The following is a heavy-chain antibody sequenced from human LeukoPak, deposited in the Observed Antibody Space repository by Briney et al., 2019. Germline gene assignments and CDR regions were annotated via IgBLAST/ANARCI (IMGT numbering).Heavy chain of an antibody. D-gene: IGHD5-18*01. CDR2: INWNGGST. CDR1: GFTFDDYG. CDR3: ARAADTFYYYYYMDV. Sequence: GGSLRLSCAASGFTFDDYGMSWVRQAPGKGLEWVSGINWNGGSTGYADSVKGRFTISRDNAKNSLYLQMNSLRAEDTALYYCARAADTFYYYYYMDVWGKGTTVTVSS. V-gene: IGHV3-20*04. J-gene: IGHJ6*03.